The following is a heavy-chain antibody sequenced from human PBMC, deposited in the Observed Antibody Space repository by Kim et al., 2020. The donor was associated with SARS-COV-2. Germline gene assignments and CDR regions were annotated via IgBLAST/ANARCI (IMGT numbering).Heavy chain of an antibody. CDR2: ISGSGGST. CDR3: AKGHKGGGGAHGPRHPDAFDI. V-gene: IGHV3-23*01. D-gene: IGHD3-16*01. Sequence: GGSLRLSCAASGFTFSSYAMSWVRQAPGKGLEWVSAISGSGGSTYYADSVKGRFTISRDNSKNTLYLQMNSLRAEDTAVYYCAKGHKGGGGAHGPRHPDAFDIWGQGTMVTVSS. CDR1: GFTFSSYA. J-gene: IGHJ3*02.